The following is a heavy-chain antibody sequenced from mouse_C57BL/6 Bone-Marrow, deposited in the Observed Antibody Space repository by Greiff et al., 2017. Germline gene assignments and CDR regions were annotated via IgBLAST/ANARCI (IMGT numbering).Heavy chain of an antibody. V-gene: IGHV1-50*01. CDR3: ARSGGVASMAY. Sequence: QVQLQQPGAELVKPGASVKLSCKASGYTFTSYWMQWVKQRPGQGLEWIGEIDPSDSYTNYNQKFKGKATLTVDTSSSTAYMQLSSLTSEDSAVYYCARSGGVASMAYWGQGTSVPVSS. D-gene: IGHD1-1*02. J-gene: IGHJ4*01. CDR1: GYTFTSYW. CDR2: IDPSDSYT.